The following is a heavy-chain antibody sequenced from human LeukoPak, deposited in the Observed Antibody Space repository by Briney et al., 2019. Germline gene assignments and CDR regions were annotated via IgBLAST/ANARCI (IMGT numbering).Heavy chain of an antibody. Sequence: PSETLSLTCAVSGYSISSCYYWGWIRQPPGKGLEWIGSIYDSESTYYNPSLKSRVTISVDTSKNQFSLELSSVTAADSAVYYCAGGHCRGSTRYSKDYWGQGTLVTVSS. D-gene: IGHD2-15*01. V-gene: IGHV4-38-2*01. CDR2: IYDSEST. J-gene: IGHJ4*02. CDR1: GYSISSCYY. CDR3: AGGHCRGSTRYSKDY.